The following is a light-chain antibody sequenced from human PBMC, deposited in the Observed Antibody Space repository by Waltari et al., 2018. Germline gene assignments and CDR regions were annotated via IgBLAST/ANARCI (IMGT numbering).Light chain of an antibody. CDR1: ELGISF. CDR3: QAWDRGTWGV. CDR2: QNG. J-gene: IGLJ3*02. V-gene: IGLV3-1*01. Sequence: SYDLTQPPSVSVSPGQTASITCPGHELGISFFCWYQQKPGESPTLVIYQNGRRPSGIPGRFSGSNSGNTATLTISGTQAVDEADYYCQAWDRGTWGVFGGGTRLTVL.